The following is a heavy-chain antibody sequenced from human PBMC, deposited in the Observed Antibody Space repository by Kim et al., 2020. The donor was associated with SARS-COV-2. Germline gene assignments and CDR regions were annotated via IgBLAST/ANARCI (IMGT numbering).Heavy chain of an antibody. CDR3: AKDISTSSSLNWFDP. Sequence: VKGRFAIYRDNSKNTLYLQMNSLRVEDTAVYYCAKDISTSSSLNWFDPWGQGTLVTVSS. V-gene: IGHV3-23*01. D-gene: IGHD2-2*01. J-gene: IGHJ5*02.